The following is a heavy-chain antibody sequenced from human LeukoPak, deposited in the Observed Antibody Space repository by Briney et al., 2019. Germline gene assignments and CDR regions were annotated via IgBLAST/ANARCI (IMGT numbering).Heavy chain of an antibody. Sequence: ASVKVSCKASGFTFTGYYMHWVRQAPGQGLEWMGWINGNSGGTNYAQKFQGRVTMTRDTSINTAYMELSRLTSDDTAKYYCSREFQRSLDYWGQGTLVTVSS. CDR1: GFTFTGYY. J-gene: IGHJ4*02. CDR2: INGNSGGT. CDR3: SREFQRSLDY. D-gene: IGHD6-25*01. V-gene: IGHV1-2*02.